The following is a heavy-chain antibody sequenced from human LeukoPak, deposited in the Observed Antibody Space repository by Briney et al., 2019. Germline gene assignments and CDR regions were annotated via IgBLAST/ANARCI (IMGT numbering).Heavy chain of an antibody. J-gene: IGHJ4*02. CDR1: GFTFGSYN. Sequence: GGSLRLSCAASGFTFGSYNMNWVRQAPGKGLEWVSYISSSSNTIYYADSVKGRFAISRDNAKNSLYLQMNSLRDEDTAVYYCARDLIGAAAGTVEYWGQGTLVTVSS. D-gene: IGHD6-13*01. CDR2: ISSSSNTI. CDR3: ARDLIGAAAGTVEY. V-gene: IGHV3-48*02.